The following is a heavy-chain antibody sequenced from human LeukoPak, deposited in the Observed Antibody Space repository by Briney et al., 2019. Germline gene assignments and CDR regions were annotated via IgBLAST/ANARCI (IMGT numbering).Heavy chain of an antibody. Sequence: GGPLRLSCAASGFTFSSYAMHGVRQAPGKGLEWVAVISYDGSNKYYADSVKGRFTISRDNSKNTLYLQMNSLRAEDTAVYYCANSHRGIVVVPAAPGEFDYWGQGTLVTVSS. CDR3: ANSHRGIVVVPAAPGEFDY. CDR2: ISYDGSNK. CDR1: GFTFSSYA. J-gene: IGHJ4*02. V-gene: IGHV3-30-3*01. D-gene: IGHD2-2*01.